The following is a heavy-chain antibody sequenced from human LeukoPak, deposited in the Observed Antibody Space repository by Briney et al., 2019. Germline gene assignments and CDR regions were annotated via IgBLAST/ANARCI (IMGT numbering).Heavy chain of an antibody. CDR1: GGSISTYY. CDR3: ARDSIVVAGDAFDI. J-gene: IGHJ3*02. Sequence: SETLSLTRTVSGGSISTYYWTWIRQPPGKGLEWIGYIYYSGSTNYSPSLQSRVTISVDTSKNQFSLRLSSVTAADTAVYYCARDSIVVAGDAFDIWGQGTMVTVSS. V-gene: IGHV4-59*01. CDR2: IYYSGST. D-gene: IGHD2-15*01.